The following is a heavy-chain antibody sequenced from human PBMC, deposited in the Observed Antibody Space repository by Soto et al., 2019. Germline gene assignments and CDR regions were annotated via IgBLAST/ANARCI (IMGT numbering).Heavy chain of an antibody. D-gene: IGHD6-6*01. CDR2: ISSSSSTI. CDR1: GFTFSSYS. Sequence: LRLSCAASGFTFSSYSMNWVRQAPGKGLEWVSYISSSSSTIYYADSVKGRFTISRDNAKNSLYLQMNSLRDEDTAVYYCARGGSSSSYYYYGMDVWGQGTTVTVSS. CDR3: ARGGSSSSYYYYGMDV. J-gene: IGHJ6*01. V-gene: IGHV3-48*02.